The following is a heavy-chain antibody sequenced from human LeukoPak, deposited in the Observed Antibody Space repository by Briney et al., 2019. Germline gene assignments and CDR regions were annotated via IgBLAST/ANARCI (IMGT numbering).Heavy chain of an antibody. Sequence: ASLKVSCKASGYTFTGYYVHWVRQAPGQGLEWMGWINPNSGGTNYAQKFQGRVTMTRDTSISTAYMELSRLRSDDTAVYYCARVRVDGTNWFDPWGQGTLVTVSS. CDR3: ARVRVDGTNWFDP. V-gene: IGHV1-2*02. D-gene: IGHD1-1*01. J-gene: IGHJ5*02. CDR2: INPNSGGT. CDR1: GYTFTGYY.